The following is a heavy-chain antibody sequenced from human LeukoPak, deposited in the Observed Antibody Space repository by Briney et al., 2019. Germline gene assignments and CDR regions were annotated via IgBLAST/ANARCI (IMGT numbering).Heavy chain of an antibody. Sequence: GGSLRLSCAASGFTFSRYWMSWVRQAPGKGLEWVANIKQDGSEKYYVGSVKGRFTISRDNAKNSLYLQMNSLRAEDTAVYYCAREPPPSIYCSGGSCYSDYYGMDVWGQGTTVTVSS. J-gene: IGHJ6*02. CDR1: GFTFSRYW. CDR3: AREPPPSIYCSGGSCYSDYYGMDV. D-gene: IGHD2-15*01. V-gene: IGHV3-7*01. CDR2: IKQDGSEK.